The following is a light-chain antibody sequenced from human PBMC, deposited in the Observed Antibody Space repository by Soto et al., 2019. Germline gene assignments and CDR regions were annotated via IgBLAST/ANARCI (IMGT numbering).Light chain of an antibody. CDR3: QQYKTWPL. CDR1: HSVNSH. CDR2: GAS. J-gene: IGKJ5*01. Sequence: MMMPQSPATLSVSVWERVTLSCRTSHSVNSHVAWYQQKPGQAPWLLLYGASTRATGIPVRFSGSGFGTEFTLTISSMPSEEFAVYDCQQYKTWPLFGQGTRLEIK. V-gene: IGKV3-15*01.